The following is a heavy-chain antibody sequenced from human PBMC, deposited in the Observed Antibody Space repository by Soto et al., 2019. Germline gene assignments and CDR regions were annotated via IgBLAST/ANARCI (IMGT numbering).Heavy chain of an antibody. V-gene: IGHV3-7*01. CDR3: AREVVIPTPYYFEY. D-gene: IGHD3-22*01. J-gene: IGHJ4*02. CDR1: GFTFSSYW. CDR2: IKQDGSEK. Sequence: PGGSLRLSCAASGFTFSSYWMSCVRQAPGKGLEWVANIKQDGSEKYYVDSVKGRFTISRDNAKNSMYLQMNSLRAEDTAVYYCAREVVIPTPYYFEYWGQGTMVTVSS.